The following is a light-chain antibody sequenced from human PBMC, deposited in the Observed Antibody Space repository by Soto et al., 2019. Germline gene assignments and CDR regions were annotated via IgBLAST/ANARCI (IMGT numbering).Light chain of an antibody. J-gene: IGKJ1*01. CDR1: HSVSSNY. Sequence: ETVLTQSPGTLSLSPGERATLSCRASHSVSSNYLAWYQQKPGQAPRLLLYGASSSATCIPDRFSGRGSETDFTLTISRLEPEDFAGYYCEQYGRSPPSWSFGQVTKVEIK. V-gene: IGKV3-20*01. CDR2: GAS. CDR3: EQYGRSPPSWS.